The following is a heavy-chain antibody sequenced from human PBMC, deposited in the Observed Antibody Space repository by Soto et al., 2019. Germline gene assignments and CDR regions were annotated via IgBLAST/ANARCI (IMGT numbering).Heavy chain of an antibody. J-gene: IGHJ6*03. D-gene: IGHD5-12*01. CDR3: ARVGSKWPDLYYYYYMDV. CDR1: GYTFTSYG. Sequence: ASVKVSCKASGYTFTSYGISWVRQAPGQGLEWMGWISAYNGNTNYAQKLQGRVTMTTDTSTSTAYMELRSLRSDDTAVYYCARVGSKWPDLYYYYYMDVWGKGTTVTVSS. V-gene: IGHV1-18*01. CDR2: ISAYNGNT.